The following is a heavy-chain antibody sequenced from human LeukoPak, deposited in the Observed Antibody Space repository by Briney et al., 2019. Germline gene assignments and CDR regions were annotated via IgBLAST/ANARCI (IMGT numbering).Heavy chain of an antibody. J-gene: IGHJ4*02. D-gene: IGHD3-3*01. CDR2: ISGSGGST. Sequence: GGSLRLSCAASGFTFSSYAMSWVRQAPGKGLEWVSAISGSGGSTYYADSAKGRFTISRDNSKNTLYLQMNSLRAEDTAVYYCARRCLENRYYFDYWGQGTLVTVSS. CDR3: ARRCLENRYYFDY. V-gene: IGHV3-23*01. CDR1: GFTFSSYA.